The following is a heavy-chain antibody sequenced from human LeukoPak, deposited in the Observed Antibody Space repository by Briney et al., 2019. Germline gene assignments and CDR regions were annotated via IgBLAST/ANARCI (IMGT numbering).Heavy chain of an antibody. Sequence: GGSLRLSCAASGFTFSSYAMSWARQAPGKGLEWVSAISGSGGSTYYADSVKGRFTISRDNSKNTLYLQMNSLRAEDTAVYYCAKDSSIAAAGTNWFDPWGQGTLVTVSS. V-gene: IGHV3-23*01. CDR2: ISGSGGST. CDR3: AKDSSIAAAGTNWFDP. J-gene: IGHJ5*02. CDR1: GFTFSSYA. D-gene: IGHD6-13*01.